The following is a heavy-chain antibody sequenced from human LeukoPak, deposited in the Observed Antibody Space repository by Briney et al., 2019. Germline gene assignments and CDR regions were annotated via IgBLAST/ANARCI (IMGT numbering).Heavy chain of an antibody. D-gene: IGHD3-22*01. Sequence: ASETLSLTCTVSGGSISSYYWTWIRQPAGKGLEWIGRIYSSGSTNYNPSLKSRVTMSLDTSKNQFSLRLSSVTAADTAVYYCARDDSSGYINYYMDVWGKGTTVTVSS. V-gene: IGHV4-4*07. CDR2: IYSSGST. J-gene: IGHJ6*03. CDR3: ARDDSSGYINYYMDV. CDR1: GGSISSYY.